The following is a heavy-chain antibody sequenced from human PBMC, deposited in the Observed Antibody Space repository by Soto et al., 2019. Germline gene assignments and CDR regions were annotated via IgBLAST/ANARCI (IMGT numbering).Heavy chain of an antibody. Sequence: PGGSLRLSCAASGFTFSSYGMHWVRQAPGKGLEWVAVISYDGSNKYYADSVKGRFTISRDNSKNTLYLQMNSLRAEDTAVYYCAKGEGVVAATLYYWGQGTLVTVSS. CDR1: GFTFSSYG. CDR2: ISYDGSNK. J-gene: IGHJ4*02. D-gene: IGHD2-15*01. V-gene: IGHV3-30*18. CDR3: AKGEGVVAATLYY.